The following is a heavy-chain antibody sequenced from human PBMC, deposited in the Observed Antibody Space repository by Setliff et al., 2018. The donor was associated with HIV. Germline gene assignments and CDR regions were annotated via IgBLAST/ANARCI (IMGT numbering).Heavy chain of an antibody. Sequence: ASVKVSCKASGVTFTTDPFTWVRQAPGQGLEWMGGIIPMFGTSTYAQKFEGRVTITADKSTNTTFLEVSGLRYEDTATYFCARARRIIGNMDSHFYYMDLWGKGTTVTVSS. D-gene: IGHD1-20*01. CDR1: GVTFTTDP. V-gene: IGHV1-69*06. CDR3: ARARRIIGNMDSHFYYMDL. CDR2: IIPMFGTS. J-gene: IGHJ6*03.